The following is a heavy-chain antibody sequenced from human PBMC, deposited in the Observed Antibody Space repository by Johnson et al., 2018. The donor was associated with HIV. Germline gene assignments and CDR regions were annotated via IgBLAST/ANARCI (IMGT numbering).Heavy chain of an antibody. CDR1: GFTFSNAW. CDR2: IKSKTDGGTT. CDR3: ARGTYYYGSGSSHSDAFDI. D-gene: IGHD3-10*01. Sequence: EVQLVESGGGLVKPGGSLRLSCAASGFTFSNAWMSWVRQAPGKGLEWVGRIKSKTDGGTTNYAAPVKGRFTISRDDSKNTLYLQMNSLKTEDTAVYYCARGTYYYGSGSSHSDAFDIWGQGTMVTVSS. V-gene: IGHV3-15*01. J-gene: IGHJ3*02.